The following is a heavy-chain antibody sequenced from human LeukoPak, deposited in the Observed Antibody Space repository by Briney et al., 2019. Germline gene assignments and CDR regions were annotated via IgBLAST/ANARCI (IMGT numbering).Heavy chain of an antibody. CDR3: ARDRFLEWDN. CDR2: INHSGST. D-gene: IGHD3-3*01. J-gene: IGHJ4*02. Sequence: PSETLSLTXAVYGGSFSGYYWSWIRQPPGKGLEWIGEINHSGSTNYNPSLKSRVTISVDTSKNQFSLKLSSVTAADTAVYYCARDRFLEWDNWGQGTLVTVSS. CDR1: GGSFSGYY. V-gene: IGHV4-34*01.